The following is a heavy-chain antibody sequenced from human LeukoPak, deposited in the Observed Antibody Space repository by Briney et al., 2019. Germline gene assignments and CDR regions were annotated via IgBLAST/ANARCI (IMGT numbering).Heavy chain of an antibody. CDR1: GGSISSYY. CDR2: IYTSGST. V-gene: IGHV4-4*07. CDR3: ARSISEYSSSWYGSDYYMDV. Sequence: SETLSLTCTVSGGSISSYYWSWIRQPAGKGLEWIGRIYTSGSTNYNPSLKSRVTMSVDTSKNQFSLKLSSVTAADTAVYYCARSISEYSSSWYGSDYYMDVWGKGTTVTVSS. J-gene: IGHJ6*03. D-gene: IGHD6-13*01.